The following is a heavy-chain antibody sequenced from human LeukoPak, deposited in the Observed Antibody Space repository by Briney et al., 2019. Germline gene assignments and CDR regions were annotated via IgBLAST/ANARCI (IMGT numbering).Heavy chain of an antibody. CDR2: IYYSGCT. Sequence: SETLSLTCTVSGGSISSYYWSWIRQPPGKGLEWIGYIYYSGCTNYNPSLKSRVTISVDTSKNQFSLKLSSVTAADTAVYYCARDISSSWIFDYWGQGTLVTVSS. J-gene: IGHJ4*02. CDR1: GGSISSYY. D-gene: IGHD6-13*01. CDR3: ARDISSSWIFDY. V-gene: IGHV4-59*01.